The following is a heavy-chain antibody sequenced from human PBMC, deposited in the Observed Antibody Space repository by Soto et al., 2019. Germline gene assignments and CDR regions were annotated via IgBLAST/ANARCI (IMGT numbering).Heavy chain of an antibody. V-gene: IGHV1-24*01. Sequence: ASVKVSCKVSGDTLTELSMHWVRQAPGKGLEWMGGFDPEDGETIYAQKFQGRVTMTEDTSTDTAYMELSSLRSEDTAVYYCATGRNYYYYMDVWGKGTTVTVSS. J-gene: IGHJ6*03. CDR2: FDPEDGET. CDR1: GDTLTELS. CDR3: ATGRNYYYYMDV.